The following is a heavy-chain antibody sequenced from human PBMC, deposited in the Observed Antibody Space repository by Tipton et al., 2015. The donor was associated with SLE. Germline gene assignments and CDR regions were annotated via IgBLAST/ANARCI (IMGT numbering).Heavy chain of an antibody. CDR3: ARGRWYFDL. CDR2: IYYTGSS. V-gene: IGHV4-31*03. Sequence: TLSLTCTVSGASISRDGYYWTWVRQHPEKGLEWIGYIYYTGSSYYNPSLKSRVTISVDTSVNQFSLKLSFATAADTAVYYCARGRWYFDLWGRGTLVTVSS. CDR1: GASISRDGYY. J-gene: IGHJ2*01.